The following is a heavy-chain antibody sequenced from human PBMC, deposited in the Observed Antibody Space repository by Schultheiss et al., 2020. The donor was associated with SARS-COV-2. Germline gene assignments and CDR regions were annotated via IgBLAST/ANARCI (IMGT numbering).Heavy chain of an antibody. D-gene: IGHD3-3*01. CDR2: IWYDGSNK. V-gene: IGHV3-33*01. J-gene: IGHJ6*02. CDR1: GFTFSSYG. Sequence: GGSLRLSCAASGFTFSSYGMHWVRQAPGKGLEWVAVIWYDGSNKYYADSAKGRFTISRDNAKNSLYLQMNSLRGEDTAVYYCARDRSGWDYGMDVWGQGTTVTVSS. CDR3: ARDRSGWDYGMDV.